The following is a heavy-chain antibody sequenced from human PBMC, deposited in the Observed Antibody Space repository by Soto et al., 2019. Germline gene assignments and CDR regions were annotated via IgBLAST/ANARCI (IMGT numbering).Heavy chain of an antibody. CDR3: ARPRNGFTMVRGVIWGYFDY. V-gene: IGHV4-34*01. CDR1: GESFSGYY. CDR2: IHDSGST. J-gene: IGHJ4*02. Sequence: SETLSLTCAVYGESFSGYYWSWIRQPPGKGLEWIGEIHDSGSTNYNPSLKSRLIISVDTSRNQFSLKLSSVTAADTAVYYCARPRNGFTMVRGVIWGYFDYWGQGTLVTVSS. D-gene: IGHD3-10*01.